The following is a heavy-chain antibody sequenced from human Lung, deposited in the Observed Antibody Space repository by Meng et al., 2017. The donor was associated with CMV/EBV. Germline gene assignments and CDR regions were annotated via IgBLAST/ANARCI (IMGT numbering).Heavy chain of an antibody. CDR1: GGYSSSSNW. D-gene: IGHD6-19*01. CDR2: IYHSGST. CDR3: ASFPPPGKQWLVTDY. V-gene: IGHV4-4*02. J-gene: IGHJ4*02. Sequence: QVLVQDSGPAQAQPSGILALTCAVSGGYSSSSNWWCGERQPPGKGLEWIGRIYHSGSTNYHPSLNSRVTISVDKSKNQFSLKLSSVSAADTAVYYCASFPPPGKQWLVTDYWGQGTLVTVSS.